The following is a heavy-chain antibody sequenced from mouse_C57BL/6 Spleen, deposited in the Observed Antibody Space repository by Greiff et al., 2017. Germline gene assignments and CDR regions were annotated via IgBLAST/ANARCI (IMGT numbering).Heavy chain of an antibody. Sequence: EVQLQQSVAELVRPGASVKLSCTASGFNIKNTYMHWVKQRPAQGLEWIGRIDPANGNTKYAPKFQGKATITADTSSNTAYLQLRSLTSEATAIYYCDRNWEGGYYFDDWGQGTTLTVSS. CDR2: IDPANGNT. D-gene: IGHD4-1*01. CDR1: GFNIKNTY. CDR3: DRNWEGGYYFDD. V-gene: IGHV14-3*01. J-gene: IGHJ2*01.